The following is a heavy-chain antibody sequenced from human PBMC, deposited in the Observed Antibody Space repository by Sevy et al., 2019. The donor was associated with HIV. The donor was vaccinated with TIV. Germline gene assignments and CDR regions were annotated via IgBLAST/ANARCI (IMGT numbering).Heavy chain of an antibody. CDR1: GLSFSNSW. CDR2: IKQDGSEK. CDR3: ARGGRNFDY. J-gene: IGHJ4*02. Sequence: GRSLRLSCAVSGLSFSNSWMTWVRQAPGKGLEWVANIKQDGSEKKYGDSVKGRFTISRDNAENSLFLQMNSLRAEDTAVYYCARGGRNFDYWGQGTLVTVSS. V-gene: IGHV3-7*01.